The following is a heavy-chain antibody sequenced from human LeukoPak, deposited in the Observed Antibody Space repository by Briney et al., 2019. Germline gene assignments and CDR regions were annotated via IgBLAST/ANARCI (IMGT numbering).Heavy chain of an antibody. CDR1: GFTFDDYA. Sequence: PGRSLRLSCVASGFTFDDYAMHWVRQAPGKGLEWVSAMSWNGDNIAYADSVKGRFTISRDNAKNSLYLQMNSLRPEDTALYYCAKDGSSHSNMLTAYDYWGQGTLSPSPQ. D-gene: IGHD3-16*01. V-gene: IGHV3-9*01. CDR2: MSWNGDNI. J-gene: IGHJ4*02. CDR3: AKDGSSHSNMLTAYDY.